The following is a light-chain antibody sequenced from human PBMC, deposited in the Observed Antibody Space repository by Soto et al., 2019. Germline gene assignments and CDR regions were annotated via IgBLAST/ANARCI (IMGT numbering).Light chain of an antibody. CDR2: DAS. Sequence: DIQMTQSPSSLSASVGDRVTITCQARQDISNYLNWYQQKPGKAPKLLIYDASNLETGVPSRFSGSVSGTDFTFTISSLQAEYIATYYCQQCDTLPQPFGPGTKVDIK. J-gene: IGKJ3*01. CDR1: QDISNY. CDR3: QQCDTLPQP. V-gene: IGKV1-33*01.